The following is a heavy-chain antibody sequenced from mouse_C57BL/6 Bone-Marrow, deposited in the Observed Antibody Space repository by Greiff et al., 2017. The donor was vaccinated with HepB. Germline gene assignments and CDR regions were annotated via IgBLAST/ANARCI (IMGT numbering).Heavy chain of an antibody. D-gene: IGHD2-2*01. CDR3: ARRVTKRYYAMDY. CDR1: GYSFTGYY. CDR2: IYPYNGVS. Sequence: DVKLVESGPELVKPGASVKISCKASGYSFTGYYMHWVKQSHGNILDWIGYIYPYNGVSSYNQKFKGKATLTVDKSSSTAYMELRSLTSEDSAVYYCARRVTKRYYAMDYWGQGTSVTVSS. V-gene: IGHV1-31*01. J-gene: IGHJ4*01.